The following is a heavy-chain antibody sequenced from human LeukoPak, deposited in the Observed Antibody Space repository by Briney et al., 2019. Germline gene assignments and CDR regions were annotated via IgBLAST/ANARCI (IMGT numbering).Heavy chain of an antibody. V-gene: IGHV4-38-2*02. CDR1: DYSISSGYY. D-gene: IGHD3-10*01. J-gene: IGHJ5*02. CDR2: IHQSGST. CDR3: ARGKAAKKTCDYYYNWFEP. Sequence: PSETLSLTCTVSDYSISSGYYWGWLRQPPGKGLEWIASIHQSGSTYYNPSLKSRVTISVDTSKSQFSLTVRSVTAADTAMYYCARGKAAKKTCDYYYNWFEPWGQGTLVTVSS.